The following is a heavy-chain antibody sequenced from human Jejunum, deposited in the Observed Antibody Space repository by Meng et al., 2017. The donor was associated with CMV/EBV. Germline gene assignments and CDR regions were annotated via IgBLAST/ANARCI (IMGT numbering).Heavy chain of an antibody. J-gene: IGHJ6*02. D-gene: IGHD3-9*01. CDR2: MTNSDSQI. Sequence: YTMNWVRQAPGKGLKWVASMTNSDSQIYYADSVKSRFAISKDNAENSVYLQMNSLRAEDTAVYYCARAPTSYDILTGYFPNGLDVWGQGTTVTVSS. CDR3: ARAPTSYDILTGYFPNGLDV. CDR1: YT. V-gene: IGHV3-21*03.